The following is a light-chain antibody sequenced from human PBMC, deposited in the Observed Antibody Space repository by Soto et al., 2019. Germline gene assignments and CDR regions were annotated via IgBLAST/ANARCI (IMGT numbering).Light chain of an antibody. CDR2: DND. Sequence: QSVLTQPPSASGAPGQRLTISCSGSTSNIGATTVNWYQHLPGTAPKLLVYDNDRRPSGVPDRFSSSKSGTSASLAISGLQSEDEADYYCVAWDDTLNGVVFGGGTKLTVL. V-gene: IGLV1-44*01. CDR3: VAWDDTLNGVV. J-gene: IGLJ3*02. CDR1: TSNIGATT.